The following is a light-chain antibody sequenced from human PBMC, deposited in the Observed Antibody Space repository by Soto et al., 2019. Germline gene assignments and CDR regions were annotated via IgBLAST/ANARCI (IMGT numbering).Light chain of an antibody. Sequence: QSALTQPASVSGSPGQSITISCTGTSSDVGGYNYVAWYQQHPGKAPKLMIYEVSNRPSGVSNRFSGSKSGSTASLTISGLQAEDEADYSCSSKRSIGTLVGFGGGTQLTV. CDR3: SSKRSIGTLVG. V-gene: IGLV2-14*01. CDR2: EVS. J-gene: IGLJ2*01. CDR1: SSDVGGYNY.